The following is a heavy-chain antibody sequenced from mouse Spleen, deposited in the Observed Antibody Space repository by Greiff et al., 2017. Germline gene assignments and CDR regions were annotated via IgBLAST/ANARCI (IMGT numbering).Heavy chain of an antibody. CDR1: GFNIKDYY. D-gene: IGHD4-1*01. Sequence: SGAELVRPGALVKLSCKASGFNIKDYYMHWVKQRPEQGLEWIGWIDPENGNTIYDPKFQGKASITADTSSNTAYLQLSSLTSEDTAVYYCALGQFAYWGQGTLVTVSA. J-gene: IGHJ3*01. V-gene: IGHV14-1*02. CDR2: IDPENGNT. CDR3: ALGQFAY.